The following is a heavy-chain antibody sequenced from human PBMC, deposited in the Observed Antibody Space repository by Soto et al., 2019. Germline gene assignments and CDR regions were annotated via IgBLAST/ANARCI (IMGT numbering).Heavy chain of an antibody. D-gene: IGHD3-3*01. CDR2: MYYSGIS. V-gene: IGHV4-59*01. J-gene: IGHJ5*02. CDR3: ARGASGYYPLAWFDP. Sequence: SETVSLTCTVSGGSISSYYWSWIRQPPGKGLERIGYMYYSGISNYNPSLKSRVTILLDTPKNQFSLKLSSVTAADSAVYYCARGASGYYPLAWFDPWGQGTLVTVSS. CDR1: GGSISSYY.